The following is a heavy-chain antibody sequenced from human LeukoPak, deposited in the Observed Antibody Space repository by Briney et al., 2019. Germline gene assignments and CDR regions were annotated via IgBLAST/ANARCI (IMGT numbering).Heavy chain of an antibody. Sequence: GRSLRLSCAASGFIFSSYAMHWVRQAPGKGPEWVAIIWYDGSNKYYADSVKGRFTISRDNSKNTLYLQMNSLRAEDTAVYYCARVHGSGWSPTYYYYYGMDVWGQGTTVTVSS. D-gene: IGHD6-19*01. CDR2: IWYDGSNK. CDR3: ARVHGSGWSPTYYYYYGMDV. CDR1: GFIFSSYA. J-gene: IGHJ6*02. V-gene: IGHV3-30*19.